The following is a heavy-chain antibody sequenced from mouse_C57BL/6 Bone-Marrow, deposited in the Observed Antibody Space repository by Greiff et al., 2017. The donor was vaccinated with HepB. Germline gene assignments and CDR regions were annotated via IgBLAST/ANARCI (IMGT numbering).Heavy chain of an antibody. D-gene: IGHD1-1*01. CDR2: ISYDGSN. Sequence: VQLKQSGPGLVKPSQSLSLTCSVTGYSITSGYYWNWIRQFPGNNLEWMGYISYDGSNNYNPSLKNRISITRDTSKNQFFLKLNSVTTEDTATYYCARELLLLRYPYAMDYWGQGTSVTVSS. CDR1: GYSITSGYY. V-gene: IGHV3-6*01. CDR3: ARELLLLRYPYAMDY. J-gene: IGHJ4*01.